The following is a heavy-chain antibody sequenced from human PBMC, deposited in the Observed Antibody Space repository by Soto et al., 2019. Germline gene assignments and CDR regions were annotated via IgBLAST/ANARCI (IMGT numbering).Heavy chain of an antibody. CDR2: IYHTGST. CDR3: AGRRHRPFGGYWDYYGGMDV. Sequence: QLQLQESGSGLVKPSQTLSLTCAVSGGSISNGGYSWSWIRQPPGKGLEWIGYIYHTGSTYYNPSLRRRVTISVDRSKNQISLKLSSVTASDMAVYYCAGRRHRPFGGYWDYYGGMDVWGQGTTVTVSS. J-gene: IGHJ6*02. D-gene: IGHD3-16*01. V-gene: IGHV4-30-2*01. CDR1: GGSISNGGYS.